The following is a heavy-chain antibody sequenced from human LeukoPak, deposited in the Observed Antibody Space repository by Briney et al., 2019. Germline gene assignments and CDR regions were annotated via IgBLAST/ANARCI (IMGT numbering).Heavy chain of an antibody. CDR2: IRYDGSNK. CDR1: GFTFSNYA. D-gene: IGHD6-6*01. J-gene: IGHJ4*02. Sequence: PGGSLRLSCAASGFTFSNYAMHWVRQAPGKGLEWVTFIRYDGSNKYYAESVKGRFTISRDNSKNTLYLQMSSLRAEDTAVYYCAKAIHSSSSGVVDYWGRGTLVTVSS. V-gene: IGHV3-30*02. CDR3: AKAIHSSSSGVVDY.